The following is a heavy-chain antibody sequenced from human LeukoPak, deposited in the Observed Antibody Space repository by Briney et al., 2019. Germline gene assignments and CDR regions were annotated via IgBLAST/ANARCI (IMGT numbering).Heavy chain of an antibody. D-gene: IGHD3-22*01. CDR3: ARPQNYYDSSGYYYKPHWYFDL. V-gene: IGHV4-39*01. Sequence: PSETLSLTCTVSGGSISSYYWGWIRQPPGKGLEWIGSIYYSGSTYYNPSLKSRVTISVDTSKNQFSLKLSSVTAADTAVYYCARPQNYYDSSGYYYKPHWYFDLWGRGTLVTVSS. CDR2: IYYSGST. J-gene: IGHJ2*01. CDR1: GGSISSYY.